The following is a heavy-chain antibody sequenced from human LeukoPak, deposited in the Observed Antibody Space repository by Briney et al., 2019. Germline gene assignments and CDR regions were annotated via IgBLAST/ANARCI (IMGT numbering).Heavy chain of an antibody. J-gene: IGHJ5*02. D-gene: IGHD2-2*01. CDR1: GYTFTSYD. V-gene: IGHV1-8*01. Sequence: ASVKVSCKASGYTFTSYDINWVRQATGQGLEWMGWMNPNSGNTGYAQRFQGRVTMTRDTSISTAYMELSRLRSDDTAVYYCARELSRLGYCSSTSCYRGFDPWGQGTLVTVSS. CDR2: MNPNSGNT. CDR3: ARELSRLGYCSSTSCYRGFDP.